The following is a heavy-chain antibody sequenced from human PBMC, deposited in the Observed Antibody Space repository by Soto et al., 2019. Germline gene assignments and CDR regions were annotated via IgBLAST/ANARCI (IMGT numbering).Heavy chain of an antibody. Sequence: PGGSLRLSCVASGFTFSDHYMTWIRQAPGKGLEWVSYISGSGVTTYYTDSVKGRFTVSRDNPKNTVYVQMNSLRDEDTAVYYCAQARNYFRSGTTGGFGHWGQGLLVTVSS. CDR2: ISGSGVTT. V-gene: IGHV3-11*01. D-gene: IGHD3-3*01. CDR1: GFTFSDHY. J-gene: IGHJ4*02. CDR3: AQARNYFRSGTTGGFGH.